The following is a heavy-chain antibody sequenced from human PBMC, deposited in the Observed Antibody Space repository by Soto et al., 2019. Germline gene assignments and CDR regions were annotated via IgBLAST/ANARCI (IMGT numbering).Heavy chain of an antibody. CDR2: IWYDGSNK. D-gene: IGHD3-3*01. V-gene: IGHV3-33*01. CDR3: ARVGGTTRGMDV. CDR1: GFTFSSYG. J-gene: IGHJ6*02. Sequence: GGSLRLSCAASGFTFSSYGMHWVRQAPGKGLEWVAVIWYDGSNKYYADSVKGRFTISRDNSKNTLYLQMNSLRAEDTAVYYCARVGGTTRGMDVWGQGTTVTVSS.